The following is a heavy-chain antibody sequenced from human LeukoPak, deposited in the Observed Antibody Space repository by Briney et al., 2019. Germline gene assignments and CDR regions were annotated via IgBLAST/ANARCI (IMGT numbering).Heavy chain of an antibody. CDR2: INSDGSTT. J-gene: IGHJ4*02. D-gene: IGHD5-12*01. V-gene: IGHV3-74*01. Sequence: SGGSLRLSCAASGFTFSSYWMHWVRQALGKGLVWVSRINSDGSTTTYADSVKGRFTISRDNAKNTLYLQMNSLRAEDTAVYYCASGGYSGYSIWGQGTLVTVSS. CDR1: GFTFSSYW. CDR3: ASGGYSGYSI.